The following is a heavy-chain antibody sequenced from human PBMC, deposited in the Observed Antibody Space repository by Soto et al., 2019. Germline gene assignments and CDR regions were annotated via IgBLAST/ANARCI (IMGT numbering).Heavy chain of an antibody. V-gene: IGHV1-18*04. D-gene: IGHD5-12*01. CDR1: GYSFSSYG. CDR3: ATSYDSGFDP. CDR2: ISVNNGNT. Sequence: ASVKVSCKASGYSFSSYGISWVRQAPGQGLEWMGWISVNNGNTNYAPKFQGRVTMTTDTSTSTAYMELRSLRSDDTAVYYCATSYDSGFDPWGQGALVTVSS. J-gene: IGHJ5*02.